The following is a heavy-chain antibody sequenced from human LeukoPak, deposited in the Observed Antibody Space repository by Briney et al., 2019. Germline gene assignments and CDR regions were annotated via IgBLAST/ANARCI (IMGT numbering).Heavy chain of an antibody. CDR3: TTVTKVRDYDY. CDR2: IKKKGDGGTT. Sequence: GGSLRLSCAASGFPFSDDWMSWVRQAPGKGLEWVGRIKKKGDGGTTDYAAPVQGRFSIYRADTKNMLYLEMNNLKIEDTAVYDCTTVTKVRDYDYWGRGTLVTVSS. D-gene: IGHD3-10*01. CDR1: GFPFSDDW. V-gene: IGHV3-15*01. J-gene: IGHJ4*02.